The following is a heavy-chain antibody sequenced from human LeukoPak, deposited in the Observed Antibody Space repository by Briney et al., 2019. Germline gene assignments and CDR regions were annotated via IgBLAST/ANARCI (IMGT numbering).Heavy chain of an antibody. D-gene: IGHD6-19*01. V-gene: IGHV5-51*01. Sequence: GEPLKISCKGSGYSFRRFWIAWVRQMPGKGPEWIGIIYLGDSDTRHSPSFQGQVTISAAKYISSAYLQWSSLKASDTATYHCARSGGSGWDDGFDYWGQGTLVTVSS. CDR1: GYSFRRFW. CDR2: IYLGDSDT. CDR3: ARSGGSGWDDGFDY. J-gene: IGHJ4*02.